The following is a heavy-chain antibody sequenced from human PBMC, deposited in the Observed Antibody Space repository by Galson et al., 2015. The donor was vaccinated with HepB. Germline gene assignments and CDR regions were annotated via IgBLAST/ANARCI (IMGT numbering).Heavy chain of an antibody. CDR2: IIPLFDTT. CDR3: GSPFCFGCHYDYGMDV. Sequence: SVKVSCKASGGTFSSYTISWVRQAPGQGLEWMGGIIPLFDTTNYAQKFQGRVTITADESTSTAYLELSSLRSEDTAVYYCGSPFCFGCHYDYGMDVWGQGTTVTVSS. V-gene: IGHV1-69*13. CDR1: GGTFSSYT. D-gene: IGHD5-18*01. J-gene: IGHJ6*02.